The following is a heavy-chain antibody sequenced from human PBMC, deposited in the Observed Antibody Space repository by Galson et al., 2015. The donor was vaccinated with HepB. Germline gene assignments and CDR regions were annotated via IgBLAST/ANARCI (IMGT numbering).Heavy chain of an antibody. J-gene: IGHJ4*02. CDR2: ISYDGSNK. CDR3: AKEALYDSSGYYYPSYFDY. Sequence: SLRLSCAASGFTFSSYGMHWVRQAPGKGLGWVAVISYDGSNKYYADSVKGRFAISRDNSKNTLYLQMNSLRAEDTAVYYCAKEALYDSSGYYYPSYFDYWGQGTLVTVSS. V-gene: IGHV3-30*18. CDR1: GFTFSSYG. D-gene: IGHD3-22*01.